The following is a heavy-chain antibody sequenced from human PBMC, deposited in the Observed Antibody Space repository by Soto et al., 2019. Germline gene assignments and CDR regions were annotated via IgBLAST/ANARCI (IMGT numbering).Heavy chain of an antibody. CDR3: ARGGVTAIKGYYYYGMDV. D-gene: IGHD2-21*02. CDR1: GGTFSSYA. Sequence: QVRLVQSGAEVKKPGSSVKVSCKASGGTFSSYAISWVRQAPGQGLEWMGGIIPIFGTANYAQKFQGRVTITADESTSTAYMELSSLRSEDTAVYYCARGGVTAIKGYYYYGMDVWGQGTTVTVSS. J-gene: IGHJ6*02. V-gene: IGHV1-69*01. CDR2: IIPIFGTA.